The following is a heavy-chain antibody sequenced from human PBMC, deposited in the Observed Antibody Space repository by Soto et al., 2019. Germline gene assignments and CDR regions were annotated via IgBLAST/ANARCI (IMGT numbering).Heavy chain of an antibody. CDR2: IYYSGST. V-gene: IGHV4-59*01. Sequence: PSETLSLTCTVSGGSISSYYWSWIRQPPGKGLEWIGYIYYSGSTNYNPSLKSRVTISVDTSKNQFSLKLSSVTAADTAVYYCARGRGRTDNYWGQGTLVTVSS. CDR1: GGSISSYY. D-gene: IGHD3-9*01. J-gene: IGHJ4*02. CDR3: ARGRGRTDNY.